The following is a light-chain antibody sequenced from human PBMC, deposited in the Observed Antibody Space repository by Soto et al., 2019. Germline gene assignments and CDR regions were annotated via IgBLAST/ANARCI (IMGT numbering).Light chain of an antibody. V-gene: IGKV3-15*01. Sequence: TVMTQSPAILSASPGERVTLSCRASESVNTNLAWYQQKPGQGPRLLVYGASTRATGIPARFSGSGSGTEFALTISRPQSEDFAVYHCQQYNNWPPAFGQGTKVEMK. CDR3: QQYNNWPPA. CDR2: GAS. J-gene: IGKJ1*01. CDR1: ESVNTN.